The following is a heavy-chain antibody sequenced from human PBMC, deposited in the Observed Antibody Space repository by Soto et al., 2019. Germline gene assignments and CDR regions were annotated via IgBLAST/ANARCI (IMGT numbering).Heavy chain of an antibody. D-gene: IGHD4-17*01. CDR1: GFTFSSYG. CDR2: IWYDGSNK. V-gene: IGHV3-33*01. J-gene: IGHJ3*02. CDR3: ARGGGDYWRDAFDI. Sequence: GGSLRLSCAASGFTFSSYGMHWVRQAPGKGLEWVAVIWYDGSNKYYADSVKGRFTISRDNSKNTLYLQMNSLRAEDTAVYYCARGGGDYWRDAFDIWGQGTMVTVSS.